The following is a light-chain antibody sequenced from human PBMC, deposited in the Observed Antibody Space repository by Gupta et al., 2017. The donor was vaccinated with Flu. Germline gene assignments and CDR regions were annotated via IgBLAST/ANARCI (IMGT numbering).Light chain of an antibody. CDR1: SSNIGVDY. CDR3: GTWDNSQSAMV. CDR2: DND. V-gene: IGLV1-51*01. Sequence: QSVLTQPPPVSAAPGQKVTISCSGSSSNIGVDYVSGYQQVPGTAPQLLIYDNDKRPSGIPDRFSGSRSGTSATLGITGLQTGDEADYYCGTWDNSQSAMVFGGGTKLAVL. J-gene: IGLJ2*01.